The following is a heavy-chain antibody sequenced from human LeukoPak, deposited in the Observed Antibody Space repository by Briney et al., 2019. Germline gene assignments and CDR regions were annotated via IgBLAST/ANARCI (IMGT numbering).Heavy chain of an antibody. D-gene: IGHD6-19*01. CDR2: ISSSSSTI. CDR1: EFTFSTYI. V-gene: IGHV3-48*04. Sequence: GGSLRLSCAASEFTFSTYIMNWVRQAPGKGLEWISFISSSSSTIYYADSVKGRFTVSRDNAKNSLYLQMNSLGAEDTAVYYCARDLTGYSTGWYVLYYFDYWGQGTLVTVFS. J-gene: IGHJ4*02. CDR3: ARDLTGYSTGWYVLYYFDY.